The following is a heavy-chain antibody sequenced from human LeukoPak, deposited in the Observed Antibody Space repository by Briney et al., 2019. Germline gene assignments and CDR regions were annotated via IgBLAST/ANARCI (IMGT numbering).Heavy chain of an antibody. D-gene: IGHD3-22*01. J-gene: IGHJ4*02. CDR1: GGSISSYY. CDR2: IYYSGST. Sequence: PSETLSLTCTVSGGSISSYYWSWIRQPPGKGLEWIGYIYYSGSTNYSPSLKSRVTISVDTSKNQFSLKLSSVTAADTAVYYCARLRYYDSSGYPPNYFDYWGQGTLVTVSS. CDR3: ARLRYYDSSGYPPNYFDY. V-gene: IGHV4-59*01.